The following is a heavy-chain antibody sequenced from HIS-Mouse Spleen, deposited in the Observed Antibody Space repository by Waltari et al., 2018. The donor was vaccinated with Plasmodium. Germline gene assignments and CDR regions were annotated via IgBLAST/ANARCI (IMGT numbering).Heavy chain of an antibody. V-gene: IGHV4-34*01. CDR2: LNHSGST. J-gene: IGHJ2*01. CDR1: GGSFSGYY. D-gene: IGHD3-3*01. CDR3: ARVTSSGVYWYFDL. Sequence: QVQLQQWGAGLLKPSETLSLTCAVYGGSFSGYYWSWIRQPPGKGLEWSGELNHSGSTNYSPSRKSRVTISVDTSKNQFSRKLSSVTAADTAVYYCARVTSSGVYWYFDLWGRGTLVTVSS.